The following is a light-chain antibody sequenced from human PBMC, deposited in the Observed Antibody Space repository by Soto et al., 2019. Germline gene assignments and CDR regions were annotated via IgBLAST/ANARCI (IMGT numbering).Light chain of an antibody. CDR2: GAS. J-gene: IGKJ5*01. CDR1: QSISGN. V-gene: IGKV3-15*01. CDR3: QQYNNWPQIT. Sequence: EIVMTQSPGTLSGSPGERATLSCRASQSISGNLVWYQQKPGQAPRLLIYGASTRATGIPARCSGSWSGTEFTLTISSLQSEDFAVYYCQQYNNWPQITFGPGTRLEIK.